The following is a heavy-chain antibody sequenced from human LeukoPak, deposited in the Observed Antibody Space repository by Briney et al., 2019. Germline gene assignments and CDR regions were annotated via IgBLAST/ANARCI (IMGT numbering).Heavy chain of an antibody. D-gene: IGHD4-17*01. CDR1: GFTFDEHA. CDR3: AKNSGRGTTVSNFDS. V-gene: IGHV3-9*01. CDR2: ISWDSASL. Sequence: GGSLRLSCTASGFTFDEHAMHWVRQAPGKGLEWVAAISWDSASLVYADSVRGRFTVSRDNSKNTLFLQMNSLRAEDTAVYYCAKNSGRGTTVSNFDSWGQGTLVTVSS. J-gene: IGHJ4*02.